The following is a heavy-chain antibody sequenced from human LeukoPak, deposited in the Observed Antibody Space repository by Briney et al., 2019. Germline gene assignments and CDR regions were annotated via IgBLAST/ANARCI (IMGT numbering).Heavy chain of an antibody. CDR3: ARAAYSSTWYSRYFDL. J-gene: IGHJ2*01. CDR2: ISGSGDST. D-gene: IGHD6-13*01. CDR1: GFTFSTYA. Sequence: GGSLRLSCAASGFTFSTYAMSWVRQAPGKGLEWVSSISGSGDSTYYADSVKGRFTISRDNSKNTLYLQMNSLRAGDTAVYYCARAAYSSTWYSRYFDLWGRGTLVTVSS. V-gene: IGHV3-23*01.